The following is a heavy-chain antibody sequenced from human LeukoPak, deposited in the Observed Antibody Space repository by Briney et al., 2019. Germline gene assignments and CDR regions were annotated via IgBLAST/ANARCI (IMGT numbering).Heavy chain of an antibody. CDR1: GFTFSSYA. Sequence: GGSLRLSCAASGFTFSSYAMSWVRQAPGKGLEWVSVVSGSGGSTYYADSVKGRFTISRDNSKNTLYLQMNSLRAEDTAVYYCAKGKLEYFDYWGQGTLVTVSS. D-gene: IGHD6-13*01. J-gene: IGHJ4*02. CDR2: VSGSGGST. V-gene: IGHV3-23*01. CDR3: AKGKLEYFDY.